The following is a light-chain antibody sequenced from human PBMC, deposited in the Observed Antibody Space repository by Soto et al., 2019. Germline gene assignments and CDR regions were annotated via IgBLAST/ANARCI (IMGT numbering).Light chain of an antibody. CDR3: CSYAGSGTFV. CDR1: SSDVGTYSL. J-gene: IGLJ1*01. Sequence: QSAMTQPASVSGSPGQSLTISCTGTSSDVGTYSLVSWYQQHPDKAPKVMIYEGSKRPSGVSNRFSGSKSGNTASLTISGLQAEDEAGYDCCSYAGSGTFVFGTGTKVTVL. CDR2: EGS. V-gene: IGLV2-23*01.